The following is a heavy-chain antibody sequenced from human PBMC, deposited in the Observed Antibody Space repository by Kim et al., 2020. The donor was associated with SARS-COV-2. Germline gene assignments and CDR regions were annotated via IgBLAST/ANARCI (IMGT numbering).Heavy chain of an antibody. CDR3: ARGPNYSPFDY. D-gene: IGHD4-4*01. V-gene: IGHV3-48*03. Sequence: YHTESVRGRFTISRDTDKTSLYLQMNSLGAEDTAVYYCARGPNYSPFDYWGQGTLVTVSS. J-gene: IGHJ4*02.